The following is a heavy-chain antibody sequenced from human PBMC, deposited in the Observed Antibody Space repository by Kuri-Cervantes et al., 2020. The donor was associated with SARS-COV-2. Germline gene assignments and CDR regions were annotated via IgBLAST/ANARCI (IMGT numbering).Heavy chain of an antibody. CDR3: ARDLRNTVVTPNYYYYNYMDV. Sequence: SQTLSHTCASYGGSLSGSYWSWIRQSPGKRLEWIGEVNHNGGANYNPSPRSRVTISVAPSTNQFSLKLSSVTAADTAVYYCARDLRNTVVTPNYYYYNYMDVWGKGTTVTVSS. CDR2: VNHNGGA. CDR1: GGSLSGSY. V-gene: IGHV4-34*01. D-gene: IGHD4-23*01. J-gene: IGHJ6*03.